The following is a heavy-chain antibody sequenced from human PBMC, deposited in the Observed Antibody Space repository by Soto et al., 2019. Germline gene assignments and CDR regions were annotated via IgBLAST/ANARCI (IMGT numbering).Heavy chain of an antibody. J-gene: IGHJ6*02. CDR1: GITFSDYY. V-gene: IGHV3-11*05. CDR2: ISSSGHYT. Sequence: QVQLVESGGGLVKPGGSLRLSCAASGITFSDYYMSWIRQAPGKGLEWVSYISSSGHYTEHADSVRGRFTTSRDNARHSPYLQMNSLRVEDTALYSGARERDGMDVWGQGTTVTVSS. CDR3: ARERDGMDV.